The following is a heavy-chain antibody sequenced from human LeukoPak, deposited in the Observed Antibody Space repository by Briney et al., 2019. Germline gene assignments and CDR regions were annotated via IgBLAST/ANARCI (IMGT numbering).Heavy chain of an antibody. Sequence: GGSLRLSCAASGFTFSSYAMHWVRQAPGKGLEWVAVISYDGSNKYYADSVKGRFTISRDNAKKSLSLQMNSLRAEDTAVYYCAREATTTHYYGSGSYYAFDVWGQGTMVTVSS. J-gene: IGHJ3*01. D-gene: IGHD3-10*01. V-gene: IGHV3-30-3*01. CDR1: GFTFSSYA. CDR3: AREATTTHYYGSGSYYAFDV. CDR2: ISYDGSNK.